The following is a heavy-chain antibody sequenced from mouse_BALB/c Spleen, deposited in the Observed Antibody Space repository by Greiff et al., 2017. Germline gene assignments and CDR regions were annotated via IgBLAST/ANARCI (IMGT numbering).Heavy chain of an antibody. CDR3: ARGAFYAMDY. CDR2: IYPGDGDT. V-gene: IGHV1-82*01. Sequence: QVQLKQSGPELVKPGASVKISCKASGYAFSSSWMNWVKQRPGQGLEWIGRIYPGDGDTNYNGKFKGKATLTADKSSSTAYMQLSSLTSVDSAVYFCARGAFYAMDYWGQGTSVTVSS. CDR1: GYAFSSSW. J-gene: IGHJ4*01.